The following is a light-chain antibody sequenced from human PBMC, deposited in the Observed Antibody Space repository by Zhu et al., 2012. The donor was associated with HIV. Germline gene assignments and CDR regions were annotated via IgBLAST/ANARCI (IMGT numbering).Light chain of an antibody. V-gene: IGKV1-13*02. Sequence: AIQLTQSPSSLSASVGDSVTITCRTSQAISNALAWYQQTPGKAPNLLIYDISTLENGVPSRFSGSGSGTDFTLTISGLQPEDFATYYCQQFISYPLTFGGGPRWRSN. J-gene: IGKJ4*01. CDR1: QAISNA. CDR2: DIS. CDR3: QQFISYPLT.